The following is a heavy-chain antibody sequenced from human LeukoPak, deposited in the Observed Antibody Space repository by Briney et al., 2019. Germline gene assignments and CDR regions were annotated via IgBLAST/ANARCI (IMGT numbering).Heavy chain of an antibody. D-gene: IGHD6-13*01. Sequence: SETLSLTCTVSGGSISSYYWSWIRQTPGKGLEWIGYIYYSGSTNYNPSLKSRVTISVDTSKNQFSLKLSSVTAADTAVYYCARRQTGYSSSWYLDYYYYYGMDVWGQGTTVTVSS. V-gene: IGHV4-59*08. CDR2: IYYSGST. J-gene: IGHJ6*02. CDR1: GGSISSYY. CDR3: ARRQTGYSSSWYLDYYYYYGMDV.